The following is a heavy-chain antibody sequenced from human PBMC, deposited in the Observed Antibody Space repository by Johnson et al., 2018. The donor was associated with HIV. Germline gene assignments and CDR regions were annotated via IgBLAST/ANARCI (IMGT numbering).Heavy chain of an antibody. CDR2: IRYDGSAQ. V-gene: IGHV3-33*08. Sequence: QVQLVESGGGVVQPGRSLRLSCAASGFTFNNYGMHWVRQAPGKGLEWVAFIRYDGSAQYYADSVKGRFTISRDSPKNTLNLQMNSLRAEDTAVYYCARDETQRRYALTAFDIWGQGTMVSVSS. D-gene: IGHD6-25*01. CDR1: GFTFNNYG. J-gene: IGHJ3*02. CDR3: ARDETQRRYALTAFDI.